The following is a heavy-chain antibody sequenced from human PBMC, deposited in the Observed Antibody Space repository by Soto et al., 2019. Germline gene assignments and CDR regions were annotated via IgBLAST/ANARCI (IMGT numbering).Heavy chain of an antibody. CDR1: GGTFSSYA. Sequence: ASVKVSCTASGGTFSSYAISWVRQAPGQGLEWMGGISANNGNTNYAQKLQGRVTMTTDTSTSTAYMELRSLRSDDTAVYYCASHSSGWFFDYWGQGTLVTVSS. D-gene: IGHD6-19*01. V-gene: IGHV1-18*01. J-gene: IGHJ4*02. CDR3: ASHSSGWFFDY. CDR2: ISANNGNT.